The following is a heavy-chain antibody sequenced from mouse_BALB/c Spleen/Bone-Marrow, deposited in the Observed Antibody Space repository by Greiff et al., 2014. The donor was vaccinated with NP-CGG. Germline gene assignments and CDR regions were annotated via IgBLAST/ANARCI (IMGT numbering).Heavy chain of an antibody. CDR3: ARVRNWADY. D-gene: IGHD4-1*01. CDR1: GYAFSSYW. CDR2: IYPGDGDT. J-gene: IGHJ2*01. Sequence: LQLVESGAELVRPGSSVKISCKASGYAFSSYWMNWVKQRPGQGLEWIGQIYPGDGDTNYNGKFKGKATLTADKSSSTAYMQLSSLTSEDSAVYFCARVRNWADYWGQGTTLTVSS. V-gene: IGHV1-80*01.